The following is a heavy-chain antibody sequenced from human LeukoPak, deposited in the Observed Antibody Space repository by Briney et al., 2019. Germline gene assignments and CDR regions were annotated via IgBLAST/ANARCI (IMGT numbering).Heavy chain of an antibody. CDR3: TVNYCSGATCYMY. D-gene: IGHD2-15*01. CDR1: GFTFSGSA. V-gene: IGHV3-73*01. Sequence: GGSLRLSCAASGFTFSGSAMHWVRQASGKGLEWVGRIRSKASSYATAYAASVKGRFAISRDDSKNTAYLQMNSLKTEDTAVYYCTVNYCSGATCYMYWGQGTLVTVSS. J-gene: IGHJ4*02. CDR2: IRSKASSYAT.